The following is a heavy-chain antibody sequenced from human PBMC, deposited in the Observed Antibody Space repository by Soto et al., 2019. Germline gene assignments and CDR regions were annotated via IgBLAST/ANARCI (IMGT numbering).Heavy chain of an antibody. CDR3: ARDKKAVADDAFDI. J-gene: IGHJ3*02. V-gene: IGHV1-69*08. D-gene: IGHD6-19*01. Sequence: QVQLVQSGAEVKKPGSSVKVSCKASGGTFSSYTISWVRQAPGQGLEWMGRIIPILGIANYAQKFQGRVTITADKSTSTAYMELSSLIAEDTAVYYCARDKKAVADDAFDIWGQVTMVTVSS. CDR2: IIPILGIA. CDR1: GGTFSSYT.